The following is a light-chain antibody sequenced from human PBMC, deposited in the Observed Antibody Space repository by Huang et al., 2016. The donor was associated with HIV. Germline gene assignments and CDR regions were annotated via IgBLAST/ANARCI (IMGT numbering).Light chain of an antibody. CDR3: QQYYTTPRT. CDR1: QTILHTSNNENY. Sequence: IMMTQSPDYLPVSLGARAAIKCKASQTILHTSNNENYLAWDQQSPGQPPKLLIYCASRRASGVPDRFSGGGSGTEFTLTSNGLQPEDVAVYYCQQYYTTPRTFGPGTKVDIK. V-gene: IGKV4-1*01. J-gene: IGKJ3*01. CDR2: CAS.